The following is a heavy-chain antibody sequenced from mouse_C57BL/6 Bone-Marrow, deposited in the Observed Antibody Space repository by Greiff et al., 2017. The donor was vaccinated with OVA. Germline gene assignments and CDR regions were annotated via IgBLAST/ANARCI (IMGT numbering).Heavy chain of an antibody. CDR1: GYAFTNYL. CDR3: ARNYGSSSYYFDY. D-gene: IGHD1-1*01. J-gene: IGHJ2*01. CDR2: INPGSGGT. Sequence: VQLQQSGAELVRPGTSVKVSCKASGYAFTNYLIEWVKQRPGQGLEWIGVINPGSGGTNYNEKFKGKATLTADKSSSTAYMQLSSLTSDDSAVYFCARNYGSSSYYFDYWGQGTTLTVSS. V-gene: IGHV1-54*01.